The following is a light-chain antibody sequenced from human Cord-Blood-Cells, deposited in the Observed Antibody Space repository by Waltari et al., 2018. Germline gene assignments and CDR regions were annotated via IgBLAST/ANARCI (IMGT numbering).Light chain of an antibody. CDR3: QQFNSYPQT. CDR1: QGISSA. J-gene: IGKJ1*01. Sequence: TWGASQGISSALAWYQQKPGKAPKLLIYDASSLESGVPSRFSGSGSGTDFTLTINSLQPEDFATYYCQQFNSYPQTFGQGTKVEIK. CDR2: DAS. V-gene: IGKV1-13*02.